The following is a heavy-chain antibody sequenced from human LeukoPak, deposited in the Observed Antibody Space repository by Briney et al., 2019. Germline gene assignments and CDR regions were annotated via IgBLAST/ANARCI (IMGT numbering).Heavy chain of an antibody. D-gene: IGHD3-3*01. CDR1: GYTFTSYG. V-gene: IGHV1-18*01. CDR2: ISAYNGNT. CDR3: ARGVRSPLRFLEWPYYMDV. J-gene: IGHJ6*03. Sequence: ASVKVSCKASGYTFTSYGISWVRQAPGQGLEWMGWISAYNGNTNYAQKLQGRVTMTTDTSTSTAYMELRSLRSDDTAVYYCARGVRSPLRFLEWPYYMDVWGKGTTVTVSS.